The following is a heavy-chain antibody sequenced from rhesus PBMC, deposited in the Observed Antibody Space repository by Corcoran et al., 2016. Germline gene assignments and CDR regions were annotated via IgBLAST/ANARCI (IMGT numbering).Heavy chain of an antibody. D-gene: IGHD6-31*01. V-gene: IGHV4S10*01. CDR2: IYGSSTST. Sequence: QVQLQESGPGVVKPSETLSLPCAVSGGSIRAPYRWSCVRQPPGTGLEGIGYIYGSSTSTNDNPSLKSRVTISKDTSKNQFSLKLSSVTAADTAVYYCARVGWGSGWPLFDYWGQGVLVTVSS. CDR3: ARVGWGSGWPLFDY. J-gene: IGHJ4*01. CDR1: GGSIRAPYR.